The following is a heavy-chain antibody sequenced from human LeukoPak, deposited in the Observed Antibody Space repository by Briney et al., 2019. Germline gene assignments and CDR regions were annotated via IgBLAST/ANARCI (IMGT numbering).Heavy chain of an antibody. CDR2: IYSGGST. CDR1: GFTVSSNY. J-gene: IGHJ4*02. D-gene: IGHD6-19*01. Sequence: PGGSLRLSCAASGFTVSSNYMSWVRQAPGKGLEWVSVIYSGGSTYYADSVKGRFTTSRDNSRNTLYLQMNSLRAEDTAVYYCARGGITVAGLKTYFDYWGQGTLVTVSS. CDR3: ARGGITVAGLKTYFDY. V-gene: IGHV3-66*01.